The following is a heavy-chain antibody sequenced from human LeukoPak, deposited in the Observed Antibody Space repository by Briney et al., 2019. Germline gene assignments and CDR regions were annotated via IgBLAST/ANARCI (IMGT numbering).Heavy chain of an antibody. D-gene: IGHD2-2*01. J-gene: IGHJ4*02. CDR1: GGSISSTNYY. CDR2: ISYSGGT. CDR3: VRGTSAVSNLDS. V-gene: IGHV4-39*07. Sequence: SETLSLTCTVSGGSISSTNYYWGWIRQPPGKGLEWIGSISYSGGTYYNPSLKSRVTISVNTSKNQFSLKLSSVTAADTAVFYCVRGTSAVSNLDSWGQGTLVTVSS.